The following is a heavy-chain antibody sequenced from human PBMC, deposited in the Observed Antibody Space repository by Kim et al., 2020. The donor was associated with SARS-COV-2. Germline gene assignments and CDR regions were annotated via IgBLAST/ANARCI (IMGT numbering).Heavy chain of an antibody. J-gene: IGHJ4*02. V-gene: IGHV1-46*01. CDR2: INISGGST. Sequence: ASVKVSCKASGYTFTSYYMHWVRQAPGQGLEWMGIINISGGSTSYSQKFQGRVTMTRDTSTSTVYMELSSLRSEDTAVYYCARDDSGIVRDYWGQGTLVTVSS. CDR3: ARDDSGIVRDY. CDR1: GYTFTSYY. D-gene: IGHD1-26*01.